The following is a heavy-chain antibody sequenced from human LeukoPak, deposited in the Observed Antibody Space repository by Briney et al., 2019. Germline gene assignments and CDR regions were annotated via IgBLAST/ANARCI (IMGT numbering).Heavy chain of an antibody. CDR3: AKARGYYDSSGYYHEYFQH. J-gene: IGHJ1*01. V-gene: IGHV3-9*01. Sequence: PGRSLRLSCAASGFTFDDYAMHWVRQAPGKGLEWVSGISWNSGSIGYADSVKGRFTISRDNAKNSLYLQMNSLRAKDTALYYCAKARGYYDSSGYYHEYFQHWGQGTLVTVSS. D-gene: IGHD3-22*01. CDR2: ISWNSGSI. CDR1: GFTFDDYA.